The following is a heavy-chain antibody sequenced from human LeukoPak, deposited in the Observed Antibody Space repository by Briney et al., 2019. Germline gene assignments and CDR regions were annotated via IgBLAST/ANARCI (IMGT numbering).Heavy chain of an antibody. V-gene: IGHV7-4-1*02. J-gene: IGHJ3*02. D-gene: IGHD6-19*01. CDR3: AREHPGVWLAGNDAFDI. CDR1: GYTFTSYA. Sequence: ASVKVSCKASGYTFTSYAMNWVRQAPGQGLEWMGWINTNTGNPTYAQGFTGRFVFSLDTSVSTAYLQISSLKAEDTAVYYCAREHPGVWLAGNDAFDIWGQGTMVTVSS. CDR2: INTNTGNP.